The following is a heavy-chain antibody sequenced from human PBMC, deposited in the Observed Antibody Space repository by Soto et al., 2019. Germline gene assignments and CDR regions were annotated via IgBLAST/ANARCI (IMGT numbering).Heavy chain of an antibody. CDR2: IYYSGST. V-gene: IGHV4-61*08. CDR3: ARRYGGNLDY. D-gene: IGHD1-26*01. CDR1: GGSISSGGYY. Sequence: SETLSLTCAVPGGSISSGGYYWSWIRQPPGKGLEWIGYIYYSGSTNYNPSLKSRVTISVDTSKNQFSLKLSSVTAADTAVYYCARRYGGNLDYWGQGTLVTVSS. J-gene: IGHJ4*02.